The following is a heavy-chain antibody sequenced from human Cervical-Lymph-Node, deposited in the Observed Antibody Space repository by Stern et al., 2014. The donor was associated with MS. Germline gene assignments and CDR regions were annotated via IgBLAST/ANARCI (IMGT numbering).Heavy chain of an antibody. D-gene: IGHD3-10*01. CDR3: AKDLGVIITASYYGMHV. J-gene: IGHJ6*02. CDR1: GLTFSSYG. V-gene: IGHV3-30*18. Sequence: VQLVESGGGVVQPGRSLRLSCAASGLTFSSYGLHWVRPAPGKGLEWVAIISFDVNIKNYSDSVKGRFTISRDNSKNTLFLQMDSLRAEDTAVYYCAKDLGVIITASYYGMHVWGQGTTVTVSS. CDR2: ISFDVNIK.